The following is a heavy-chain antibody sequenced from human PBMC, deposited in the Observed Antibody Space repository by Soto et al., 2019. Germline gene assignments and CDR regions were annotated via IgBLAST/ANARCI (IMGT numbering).Heavy chain of an antibody. Sequence: EVQLVESGGGLVRPGDSLRLSCATSGFTFSNTWMSWVRQAPGKELEWVGRIKSKADGETTEYAAHVKGRFSISRDDAKNTLYLHMNSLRTEDSAVYYCATEIGDVVLMVYAVHAFAMWGQGTKVTVS. V-gene: IGHV3-15*01. CDR1: GFTFSNTW. CDR2: IKSKADGETT. D-gene: IGHD2-8*01. CDR3: ATEIGDVVLMVYAVHAFAM. J-gene: IGHJ3*02.